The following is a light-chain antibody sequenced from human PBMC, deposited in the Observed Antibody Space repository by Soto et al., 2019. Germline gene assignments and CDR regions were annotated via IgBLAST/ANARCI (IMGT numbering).Light chain of an antibody. J-gene: IGKJ2*01. CDR2: AAS. CDR3: QQTYTAPYT. Sequence: DIQMTQSPSSLSASVGDRVTITCRASQNIRSYLNWYQLKSGKAPKLLIYAASSFQSGVPSRFSGSGSGTDFTLVISGLQPEDFATYYCQQTYTAPYTFGRGTQLEIK. V-gene: IGKV1-39*01. CDR1: QNIRSY.